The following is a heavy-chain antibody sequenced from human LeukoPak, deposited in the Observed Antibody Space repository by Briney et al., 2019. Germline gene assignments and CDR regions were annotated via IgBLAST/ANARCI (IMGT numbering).Heavy chain of an antibody. D-gene: IGHD3-10*01. CDR2: INHSGST. CDR1: GGSLSGYY. CDR3: ARFRRITMVRGVIPGLDY. J-gene: IGHJ4*02. Sequence: SETLSLTCAVYGGSLSGYYWSWIRQPPGKGLEWIGEINHSGSTNYNPSLKSRVTISVDTSKNQFSLKLSSVTAADTAVYYCARFRRITMVRGVIPGLDYWGQGTLVTVSS. V-gene: IGHV4-34*01.